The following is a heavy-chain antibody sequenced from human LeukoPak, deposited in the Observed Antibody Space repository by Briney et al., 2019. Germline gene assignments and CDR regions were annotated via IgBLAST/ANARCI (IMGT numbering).Heavy chain of an antibody. J-gene: IGHJ4*02. D-gene: IGHD3-22*01. CDR1: GYTFTGYY. CDR3: ARDSLEYYYDSSGPNYPY. V-gene: IGHV1-2*02. Sequence: ASVKVSCKASGYTFTGYYMHWVRQAPGQGLEWMGWINPNSGGTNYAQKFQGRVTMTRDTSISTACMELSRLRSDDTAVYYCARDSLEYYYDSSGPNYPYWGQGTLVTVSS. CDR2: INPNSGGT.